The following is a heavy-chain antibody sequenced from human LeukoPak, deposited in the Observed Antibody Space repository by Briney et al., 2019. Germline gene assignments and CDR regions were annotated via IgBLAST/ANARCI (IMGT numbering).Heavy chain of an antibody. J-gene: IGHJ4*02. Sequence: GGSLRLSCAASGFTFSSYAMSWVRQAPGKGLEWVSAISGRGGSTYYADSVKGRFTISRDNSKNTLYLQMNSLRAEDTAVYYCAKDRGSSIAAADSLLFDYWGQGTLVTVSS. CDR1: GFTFSSYA. CDR3: AKDRGSSIAAADSLLFDY. CDR2: ISGRGGST. D-gene: IGHD6-13*01. V-gene: IGHV3-23*01.